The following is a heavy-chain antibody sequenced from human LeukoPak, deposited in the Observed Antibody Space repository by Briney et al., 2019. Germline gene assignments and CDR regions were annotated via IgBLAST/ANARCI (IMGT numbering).Heavy chain of an antibody. D-gene: IGHD4-17*01. J-gene: IGHJ4*02. V-gene: IGHV3-53*01. CDR1: GFTVSSNY. CDR2: IYSGGST. CDR3: AGLRRTVTPYFDF. Sequence: HGGSLRLSCAASGFTVSSNYMSWVRQAPGKGLEWVSVIYSGGSTYYADSVKGRFTISRDNSKNTLYLQMNSLRAEDTAVSYIAGLRRTVTPYFDFWGQRPLVTVSS.